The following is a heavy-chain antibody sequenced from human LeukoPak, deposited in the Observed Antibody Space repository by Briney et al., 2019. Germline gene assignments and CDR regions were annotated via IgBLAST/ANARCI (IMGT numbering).Heavy chain of an antibody. CDR3: AKTQWKVGATDYFDY. Sequence: GGALRLPCAASGFAFNQYAMTLVRQAPGTGLEGVANINDNGGQRHYADSVKGRFTISRDNSKNTLFLQMDSLRAEDTAVYYCAKTQWKVGATDYFDYWGQGILVTVSS. CDR1: GFAFNQYA. CDR2: INDNGGQR. J-gene: IGHJ4*02. D-gene: IGHD1-26*01. V-gene: IGHV3-23*01.